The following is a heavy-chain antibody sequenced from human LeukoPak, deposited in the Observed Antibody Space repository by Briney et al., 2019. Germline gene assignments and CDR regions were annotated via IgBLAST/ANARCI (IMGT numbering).Heavy chain of an antibody. CDR2: ITHSGST. Sequence: SETLPLTCTVNGVAFSDYDWNWIRQPPGKGLEWIGQITHSGSTNYNPSLKTRVTGSVDTSKKHLSLKMNPVTAAETAVYYCASHLGRVGATTSTFFDYWGQGTLVTVSS. CDR3: ASHLGRVGATTSTFFDY. CDR1: GVAFSDYD. V-gene: IGHV4-34*01. J-gene: IGHJ4*02. D-gene: IGHD1-26*01.